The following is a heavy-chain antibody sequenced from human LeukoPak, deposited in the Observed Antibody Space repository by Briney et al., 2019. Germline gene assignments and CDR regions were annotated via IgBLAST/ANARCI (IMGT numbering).Heavy chain of an antibody. D-gene: IGHD2-15*01. CDR1: GGSISSYY. Sequence: PSETLSLTCTVSGGSISSYYWSWIRQPPGKGLEWIGYIYYSGSTNNNPCLKSRVTISVDTSKNQVSLKLSSVTAADTAVYYCARAVDCSGGSCYPGDWFDPWGQGTLVTVSS. CDR2: IYYSGST. J-gene: IGHJ5*02. CDR3: ARAVDCSGGSCYPGDWFDP. V-gene: IGHV4-59*01.